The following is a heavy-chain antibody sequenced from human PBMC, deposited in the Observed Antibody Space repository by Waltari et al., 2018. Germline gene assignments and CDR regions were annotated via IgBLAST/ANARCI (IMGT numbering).Heavy chain of an antibody. CDR1: GYNFGDFG. CDR3: ARERHPLMQVGYLLALDP. D-gene: IGHD2-21*01. V-gene: IGHV1-18*01. CDR2: VDVENGNT. Sequence: QVQLVQSGTEVKKPGASVKVSCRASGYNFGDFGISWVRQAPGQGLEWMGWVDVENGNTNQAQKYLGRLIMTKEPSTTTAYMELNYLKPDDTAVYYCARERHPLMQVGYLLALDPWGQGALVTVSS. J-gene: IGHJ5*02.